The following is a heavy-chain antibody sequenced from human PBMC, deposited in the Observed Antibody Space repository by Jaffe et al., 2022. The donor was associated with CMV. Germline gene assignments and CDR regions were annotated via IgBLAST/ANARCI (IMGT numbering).Heavy chain of an antibody. CDR1: GFTFSSYE. Sequence: EVQLVESGGGLVQPGGSLRLSCAASGFTFSSYEMNWVRQAPGKGLEWVSYISSSGSTIYYADSVKGRFTISRDNAKNSLYLQMNSLRAEDTAVYYCARGRGDDAFDIWGQGTMVTVSS. J-gene: IGHJ3*02. V-gene: IGHV3-48*03. CDR2: ISSSGSTI. CDR3: ARGRGDDAFDI.